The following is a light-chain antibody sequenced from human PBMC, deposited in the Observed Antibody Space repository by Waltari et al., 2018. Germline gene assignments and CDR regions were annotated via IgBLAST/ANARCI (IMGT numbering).Light chain of an antibody. CDR2: PSG. J-gene: IGLJ3*02. CDR1: SSNIGSNY. CDR3: AAWDDSLSGRV. Sequence: QSVLTQPPSASGTPGQRVTISCSGSSSNIGSNYVYWYQQLPGTAPKLLIYPSGQRPSGVPDRFSGSKSGTSASLAISGLRSEDEADYYCAAWDDSLSGRVFGGGTKLTVL. V-gene: IGLV1-47*01.